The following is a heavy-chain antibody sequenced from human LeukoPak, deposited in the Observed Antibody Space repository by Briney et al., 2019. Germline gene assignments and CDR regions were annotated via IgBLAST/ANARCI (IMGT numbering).Heavy chain of an antibody. J-gene: IGHJ4*02. V-gene: IGHV1-18*01. D-gene: IGHD2-21*02. CDR2: ISAYNGNT. CDR1: GGTFSSYA. Sequence: GASVKVSCKASGGTFSSYAISWVRQAPGQGLEGMGWISAYNGNTNYAQKLQGRVTMTTDTSTSTAYMELRSLRSDDTAVYYCARAAIVVVTAPTDYWGQGTLVTVST. CDR3: ARAAIVVVTAPTDY.